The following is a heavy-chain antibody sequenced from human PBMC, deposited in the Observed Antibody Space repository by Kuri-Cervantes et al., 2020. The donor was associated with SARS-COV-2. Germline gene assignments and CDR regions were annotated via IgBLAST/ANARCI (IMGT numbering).Heavy chain of an antibody. V-gene: IGHV4-59*12. CDR2: IYYSGST. D-gene: IGHD6-19*01. CDR1: GGSISSYY. CDR3: AREPATGIAVAGYDY. Sequence: SETLSLTCTVSGGSISSYYWSWIRQPPGKGLEWIGYIYYSGSTYYNPSPKSRVTISVDTSKNQFSLKLSSVTAADTAVYYCAREPATGIAVAGYDYWGQGTLVTVSS. J-gene: IGHJ4*02.